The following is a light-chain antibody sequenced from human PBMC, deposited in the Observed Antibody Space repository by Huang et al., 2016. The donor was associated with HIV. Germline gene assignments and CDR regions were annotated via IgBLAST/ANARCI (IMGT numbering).Light chain of an antibody. CDR3: QHYYNLPYT. Sequence: EIVMTQSPATLSVSPGERATLSCRASQGVGDNLAWYQQKPGHAPRLLIYGVSTRATNVPPRFSGSGSGTDFTLTISSLQSEDFALYYCQHYYNLPYTFGHGTRLETK. CDR2: GVS. CDR1: QGVGDN. V-gene: IGKV3-15*01. J-gene: IGKJ2*01.